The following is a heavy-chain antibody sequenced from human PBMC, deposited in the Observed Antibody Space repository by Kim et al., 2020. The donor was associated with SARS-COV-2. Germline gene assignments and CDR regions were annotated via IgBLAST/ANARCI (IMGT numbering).Heavy chain of an antibody. J-gene: IGHJ5*02. CDR1: GGSISSSSYY. Sequence: SETLSLTCTVSGGSISSSSYYWGWIRQPPGKGLEWIGSIYYSGSTYYNPSLKSRVTISVDTSKNQFSLKLSSVTAADTAVYYCARHRLALFGELLFDWFDPWGQGTLVTVSS. D-gene: IGHD3-10*02. CDR3: ARHRLALFGELLFDWFDP. V-gene: IGHV4-39*01. CDR2: IYYSGST.